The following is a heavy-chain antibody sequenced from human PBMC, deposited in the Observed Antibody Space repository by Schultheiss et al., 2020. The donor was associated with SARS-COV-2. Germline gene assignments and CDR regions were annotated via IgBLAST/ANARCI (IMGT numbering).Heavy chain of an antibody. CDR3: ARGNDFVYFFDS. J-gene: IGHJ4*02. V-gene: IGHV4-59*08. Sequence: SETLSLTCTVSGDSITTYYWSWFRQPPGKGLEWIGYIHYSGSTNHNPSLKSRVTISVDTSNTKFSLKLTSLTAADTAIYYCARGNDFVYFFDSWGQGTLVTVSS. CDR1: GDSITTYY. D-gene: IGHD3-3*01. CDR2: IHYSGST.